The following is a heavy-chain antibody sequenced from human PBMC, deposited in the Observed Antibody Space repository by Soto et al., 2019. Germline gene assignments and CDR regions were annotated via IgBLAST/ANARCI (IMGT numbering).Heavy chain of an antibody. CDR1: GYNFASYW. CDR2: IYPGDSDT. J-gene: IGHJ6*02. D-gene: IGHD2-15*01. CDR3: ARLQGDCSGGSCPYYYYYDMDV. Sequence: PGESLKISCKGSGYNFASYWIAWVRQTPGQGLEWIGLIYPGDSDTRYSPSFQGQVTMSADKSISTAYLRWSSLKASDTAMYYCARLQGDCSGGSCPYYYYYDMDVWGQGTTVTVSS. V-gene: IGHV5-51*01.